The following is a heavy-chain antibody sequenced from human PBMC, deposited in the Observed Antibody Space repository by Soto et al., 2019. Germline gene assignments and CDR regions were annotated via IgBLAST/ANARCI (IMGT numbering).Heavy chain of an antibody. CDR2: IYWRDEI. V-gene: IGHV2-5*01. CDR1: GFSLTTSEEA. J-gene: IGHJ4*02. CDR3: AHRKGGTFDY. Sequence: QITLKESGPTLVKPTQTLTLTCTFSGFSLTTSEEAVGCIRQPPGKALEWLALIYWRDEIHYSPSLNSRLTVSKDTSKIQLSLTVTNMDPVDTATYYCAHRKGGTFDYWGPGALFTVSS. D-gene: IGHD1-26*01.